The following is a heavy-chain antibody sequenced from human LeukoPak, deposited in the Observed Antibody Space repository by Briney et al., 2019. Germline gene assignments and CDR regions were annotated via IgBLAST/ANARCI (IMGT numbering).Heavy chain of an antibody. CDR3: AKPSLYYYDTSGYYRYWYFDL. V-gene: IGHV3-23*01. J-gene: IGHJ2*01. Sequence: GGSLRLSCAASGLTFSSYGMSWVRQAPGKGLEWVSAISGSGGSTFYADSVKGRFTIFRDNSKNTLYLQMNSLRAEDTAVYYCAKPSLYYYDTSGYYRYWYFDLWGRGTLVTVSS. CDR2: ISGSGGST. CDR1: GLTFSSYG. D-gene: IGHD3-22*01.